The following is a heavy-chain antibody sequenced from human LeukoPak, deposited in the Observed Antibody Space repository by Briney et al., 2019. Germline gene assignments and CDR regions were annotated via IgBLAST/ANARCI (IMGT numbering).Heavy chain of an antibody. J-gene: IGHJ4*02. CDR1: GFTFSSYW. CDR3: AKAAADDSSGYLVDY. Sequence: GGSLRLSCAASGFTFSSYWMSWVRQAPGKGLEWVANIKQDGSEKYYVDSVKGRFTISRDNSKNTLYLQMNSLRAEDTAVYYCAKAAADDSSGYLVDYWGQGTLVTVSS. V-gene: IGHV3-7*03. D-gene: IGHD3-22*01. CDR2: IKQDGSEK.